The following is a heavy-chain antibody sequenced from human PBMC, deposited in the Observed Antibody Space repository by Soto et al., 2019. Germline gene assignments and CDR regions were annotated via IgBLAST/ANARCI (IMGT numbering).Heavy chain of an antibody. D-gene: IGHD2-2*01. V-gene: IGHV4-59*08. Sequence: PSETLSLTCTVSGCSISSYYWSWIRQPPGKGLEWIGYIYYSGSTNYNPSLKSRVTISVDTSKNQFSLKLSSVTAADTAVYYCARYCRSTSCQFNWYDPWGQGTLVTVSS. CDR1: GCSISSYY. CDR2: IYYSGST. J-gene: IGHJ5*02. CDR3: ARYCRSTSCQFNWYDP.